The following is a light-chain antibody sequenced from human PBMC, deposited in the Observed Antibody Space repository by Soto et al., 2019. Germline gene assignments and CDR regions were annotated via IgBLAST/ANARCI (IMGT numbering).Light chain of an antibody. CDR1: QRVSSGY. CDR2: GAS. CDR3: QQYGDWPPET. J-gene: IGKJ2*01. V-gene: IGKV3-20*01. Sequence: EIVLTQSPGTLSLSPGERATLSCRASQRVSSGYLGWYQQRPGQAPRLLLYGASNRAAGIPDRFSGRGSETDFTLSISSLQSEDVAVYYCQQYGDWPPETFGQGTKLEI.